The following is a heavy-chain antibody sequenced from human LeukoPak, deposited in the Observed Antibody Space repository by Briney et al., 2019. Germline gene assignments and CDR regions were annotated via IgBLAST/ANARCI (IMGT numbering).Heavy chain of an antibody. Sequence: GGSLRLSCAASGFTFISNSMSWVRQAPGKGLEWVSAIIGRGGSTYYADSVKGRFTISRDNSKNPLYLQMNSLRAEDTAVYYCAKSFLVRGVYPTYFDYWGQGTLVTVSS. V-gene: IGHV3-23*01. CDR1: GFTFISNS. CDR3: AKSFLVRGVYPTYFDY. CDR2: IIGRGGST. D-gene: IGHD3-10*01. J-gene: IGHJ4*02.